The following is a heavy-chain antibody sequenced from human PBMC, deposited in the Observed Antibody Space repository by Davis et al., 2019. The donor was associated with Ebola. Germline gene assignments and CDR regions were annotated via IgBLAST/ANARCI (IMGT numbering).Heavy chain of an antibody. Sequence: ASVKVSCKASGGTFSSYAISWVRQAPGQGLEWMGWINTNTGNPTYAQGFTGRFVFSLDTSVSTAYLQISSLKAEDTAVYYCARDGAGGDYYYYYGMDVWGKGTTVTVSS. D-gene: IGHD3-10*01. CDR2: INTNTGNP. V-gene: IGHV7-4-1*02. CDR1: GGTFSSYA. J-gene: IGHJ6*04. CDR3: ARDGAGGDYYYYYGMDV.